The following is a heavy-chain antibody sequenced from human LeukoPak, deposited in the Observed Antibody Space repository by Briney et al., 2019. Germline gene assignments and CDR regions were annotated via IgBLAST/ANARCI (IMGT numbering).Heavy chain of an antibody. CDR1: GGSFSGYY. D-gene: IGHD3-10*01. Sequence: SETLSLTCAVYGGSFSGYYWSWIRQPPGKGLEWIGEINHSGSTNYNPSLKSRVTISVDTSKNQFSLKLSPVTAADTAVYYCARGKRITMPGFDYWGQGTLVTVSS. J-gene: IGHJ4*02. V-gene: IGHV4-34*01. CDR2: INHSGST. CDR3: ARGKRITMPGFDY.